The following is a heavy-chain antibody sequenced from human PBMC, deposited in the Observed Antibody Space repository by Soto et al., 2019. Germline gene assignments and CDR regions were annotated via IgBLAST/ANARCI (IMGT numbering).Heavy chain of an antibody. Sequence: QVQLVESGGGVVQPGRSLRLSCAASGFTFSSYGMHWVRQAPGKGLEWVAVLWYDGSNKYYADSVKGRFTISRDNSKNTLYLQMNSLRAEDTAVYYCAREEESTYYYYYGMDVCGQGTTVTVSS. CDR3: AREEESTYYYYYGMDV. V-gene: IGHV3-33*01. CDR1: GFTFSSYG. J-gene: IGHJ6*02. CDR2: LWYDGSNK.